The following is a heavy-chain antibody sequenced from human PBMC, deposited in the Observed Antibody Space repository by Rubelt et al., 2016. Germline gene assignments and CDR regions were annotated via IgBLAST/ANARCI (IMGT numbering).Heavy chain of an antibody. J-gene: IGHJ1*01. V-gene: IGHV3-74*01. CDR3: ARDWYGAIDG. D-gene: IGHD4/OR15-4a*01. CDR1: GSSFSTSW. CDR2: INSDGSST. Sequence: EVQLVESGGGLVQPGGSLRLSCAASGSSFSTSWMHWVRQVPGKGLVWVSRINSDGSSTTYADSGKGRFTISRDNARNMVFLQMTSLRGEDTAVYYCARDWYGAIDGWGQGTLVTVSP.